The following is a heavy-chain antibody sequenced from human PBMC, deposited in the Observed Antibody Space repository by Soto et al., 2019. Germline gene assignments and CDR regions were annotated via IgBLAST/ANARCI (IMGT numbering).Heavy chain of an antibody. D-gene: IGHD3-3*01. J-gene: IGHJ4*02. Sequence: GGSLRLSCAASGFTFSSYGMHWVRQAPGKGLEWVAVISYDGSNKYYADSVKGRFTISRDNSKNTLYLQMNSLRAEDTAVYYCAKDFSPFFGVVIPPDQMESYYFDYWGQGTLVTVSS. CDR3: AKDFSPFFGVVIPPDQMESYYFDY. CDR2: ISYDGSNK. CDR1: GFTFSSYG. V-gene: IGHV3-30*18.